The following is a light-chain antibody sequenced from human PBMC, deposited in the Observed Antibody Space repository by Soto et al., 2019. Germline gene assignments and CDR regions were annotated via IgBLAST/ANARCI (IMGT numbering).Light chain of an antibody. CDR3: QRSYSYSFT. CDR2: KAS. J-gene: IGKJ3*01. Sequence: DIQMTQSPSILSASVGDRVTITCRASQGISNWLAWYQQKPGKAPKLLIYKASSLERGVPSRFSGSGSGTEFTLTISSLQPDDFAPYYCQRSYSYSFTFGPGTKVDF. V-gene: IGKV1-5*03. CDR1: QGISNW.